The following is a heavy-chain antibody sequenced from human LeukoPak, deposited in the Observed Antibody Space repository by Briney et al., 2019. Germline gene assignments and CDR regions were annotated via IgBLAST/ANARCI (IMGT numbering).Heavy chain of an antibody. Sequence: PGGSLRLSCAASGFTFSSYSMNWVRQAPGKGLERVSYISSSSSTMYYADSVKGRFTISRDNAKNSLYLQMNSLRAEDTAVYYCARDPRHRLVWFGEETQFYYMDVWGKGTTVTISS. D-gene: IGHD3-10*01. CDR3: ARDPRHRLVWFGEETQFYYMDV. V-gene: IGHV3-48*01. CDR1: GFTFSSYS. J-gene: IGHJ6*03. CDR2: ISSSSSTM.